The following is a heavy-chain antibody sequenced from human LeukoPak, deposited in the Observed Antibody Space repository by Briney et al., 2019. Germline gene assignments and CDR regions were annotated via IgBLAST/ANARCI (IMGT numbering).Heavy chain of an antibody. CDR2: ISGSGGNT. J-gene: IGHJ4*02. Sequence: GGSLRLSCAASGFSFSSYVMSWVRQAPGKGLEWVSAISGSGGNTYYADSVKGRFTISRDNARNTLYLQMNSLRAEDTAVYYCARDGRYYDFWSGYFNYWGQGTLVTVSS. D-gene: IGHD3-3*01. CDR3: ARDGRYYDFWSGYFNY. V-gene: IGHV3-23*01. CDR1: GFSFSSYV.